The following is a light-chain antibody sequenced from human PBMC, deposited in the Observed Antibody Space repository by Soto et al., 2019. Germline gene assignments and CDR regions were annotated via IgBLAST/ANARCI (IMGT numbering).Light chain of an antibody. J-gene: IGKJ1*01. CDR2: GIS. CDR3: KKNSTSPWT. Sequence: DIVLTQSPGTLSLSPGESAALSCRASQSVTSNYLAWYRQKRGQAPRLLIYGISSRAAGIPDRFSGSGSGTDFTLTITRLEPEDSAVYYCKKNSTSPWTFGRGPEWKS. CDR1: QSVTSNY. V-gene: IGKV3-20*01.